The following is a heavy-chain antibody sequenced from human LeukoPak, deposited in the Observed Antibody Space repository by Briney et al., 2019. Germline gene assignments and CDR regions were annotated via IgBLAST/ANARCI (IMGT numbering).Heavy chain of an antibody. J-gene: IGHJ4*02. Sequence: RPSETLSLTCTVSGGSISSSSYYWGWIRQPPGKGLEWIGSIYYSGSTYYNPSLKSRVTISVDTSKNQFSLKLSSVTAADTAVYYCARAGDSDGVLNWGQGTLVTVSP. D-gene: IGHD5-24*01. CDR1: GGSISSSSYY. CDR2: IYYSGST. V-gene: IGHV4-39*07. CDR3: ARAGDSDGVLN.